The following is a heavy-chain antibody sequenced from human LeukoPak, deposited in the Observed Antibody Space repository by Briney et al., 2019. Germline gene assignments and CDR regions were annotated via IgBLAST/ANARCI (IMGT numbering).Heavy chain of an antibody. CDR2: IKQDGSEK. CDR3: ARDIGEAAAGIWIY. Sequence: GGSLRLSCAASGFTFSSYWMSWVRQAPGKGLEWVANIKQDGSEKYYVDSVKGRSTISRDNAKNSLYLQMNSLRAEDTALYYCARDIGEAAAGIWIYWGQGTLVTVSS. D-gene: IGHD6-13*01. J-gene: IGHJ4*02. V-gene: IGHV3-7*03. CDR1: GFTFSSYW.